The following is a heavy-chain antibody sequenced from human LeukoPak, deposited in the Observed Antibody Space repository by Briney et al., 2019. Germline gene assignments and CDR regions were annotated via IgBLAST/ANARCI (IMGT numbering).Heavy chain of an antibody. Sequence: GGSLRLSCAASGFTFSGYAMSWVRQPPGKGLEWVSVISGKDGSTYYADSVKGRFTISRDNSKNTLYLKMNSLRAEATAVYYCAKVSTSFWYYYDSSGYLYWGQGTLVIVSS. J-gene: IGHJ4*02. CDR3: AKVSTSFWYYYDSSGYLY. V-gene: IGHV3-23*01. CDR1: GFTFSGYA. D-gene: IGHD3-22*01. CDR2: ISGKDGST.